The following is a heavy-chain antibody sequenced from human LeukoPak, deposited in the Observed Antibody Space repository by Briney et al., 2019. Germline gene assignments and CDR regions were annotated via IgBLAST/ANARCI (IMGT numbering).Heavy chain of an antibody. CDR1: GYTFTSYD. D-gene: IGHD6-6*01. J-gene: IGHJ4*02. CDR3: ARTYSSSPADYFDY. Sequence: ASVKVSCKASGYTFTSYDINWVRQATGQGLEWMGWINPNSGGTNYAQKFQGRVTMTRDTSISTAYMELSRLTSDDTAMYYCARTYSSSPADYFDYWGQGTLVTVS. CDR2: INPNSGGT. V-gene: IGHV1-2*02.